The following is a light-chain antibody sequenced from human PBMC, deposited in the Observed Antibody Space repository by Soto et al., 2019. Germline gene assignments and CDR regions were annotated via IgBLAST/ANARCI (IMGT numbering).Light chain of an antibody. CDR2: WAS. CDR3: QQYYSPLT. J-gene: IGKJ4*01. CDR1: QSVLYSSNNKNY. Sequence: DIVMTQSPDSLAVSLGERATINCKSSQSVLYSSNNKNYLAWYQQKPGQPPKLLIYWASTRESGVPDRFSGSGSGTYFTLTISSLQAEDVAVYYCQQYYSPLTFGGGTKVEIK. V-gene: IGKV4-1*01.